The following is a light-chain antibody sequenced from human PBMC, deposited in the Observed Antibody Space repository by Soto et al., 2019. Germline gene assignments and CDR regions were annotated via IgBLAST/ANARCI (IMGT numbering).Light chain of an antibody. V-gene: IGLV1-47*02. CDR3: AAWDDNLNAYV. CDR1: TSNIGTFY. J-gene: IGLJ1*01. Sequence: QAVVTQPPSASSTPGQTVTISCSGSTSNIGTFYVYWYQHLPGTAPKLLIYIGDQRASGVSDRFSGSKSGTSASLAISGLRSDDEADYYCAAWDDNLNAYVFGSGTKVTVL. CDR2: IGD.